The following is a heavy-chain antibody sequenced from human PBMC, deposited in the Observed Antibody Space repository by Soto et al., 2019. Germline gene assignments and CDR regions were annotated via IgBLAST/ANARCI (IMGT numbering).Heavy chain of an antibody. V-gene: IGHV3-23*01. CDR2: ISGSGGST. Sequence: EVQLLESGGGLVQPGGSLRLSCAASGFTFSSYAMSWVRQAPGKGLEWVSAISGSGGSTYYEDSVKGRFTISRDNSKNPLYLQMNSLRAEDTAVYYCAKRPAVADSDSPHYSDYWGQGTLVTVSS. D-gene: IGHD6-19*01. CDR1: GFTFSSYA. CDR3: AKRPAVADSDSPHYSDY. J-gene: IGHJ4*02.